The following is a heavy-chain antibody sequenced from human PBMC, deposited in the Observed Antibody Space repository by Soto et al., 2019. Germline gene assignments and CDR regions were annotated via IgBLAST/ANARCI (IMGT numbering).Heavy chain of an antibody. V-gene: IGHV1-2*02. CDR3: ARDNLANRGGIPVAGTY. Sequence: ASVKVSCKASGYTFTGYYMHWVRQAPGQGLEWMGWINPNSDVTNYARKFQGRVTMTRDTSISTAYMELSRLRSDDTAVYYCARDNLANRGGIPVAGTYWGQGTLVTVSS. J-gene: IGHJ4*02. CDR1: GYTFTGYY. D-gene: IGHD6-19*01. CDR2: INPNSDVT.